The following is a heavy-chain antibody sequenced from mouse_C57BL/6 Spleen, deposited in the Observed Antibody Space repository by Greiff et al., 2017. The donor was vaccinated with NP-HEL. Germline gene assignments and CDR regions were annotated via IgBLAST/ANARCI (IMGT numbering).Heavy chain of an antibody. Sequence: EVKVVESGGGLVKPGGSLKLSCAASGFTFSSYAMSWVRQTPEKRLEWVATISDGGSYTYYPDNVKGRFTISRDNAKNNLYLQMSHLKSEDTAMYYCARDRLSNYAMDYWGQGTSVTVSS. CDR2: ISDGGSYT. V-gene: IGHV5-4*01. CDR1: GFTFSSYA. CDR3: ARDRLSNYAMDY. D-gene: IGHD3-2*02. J-gene: IGHJ4*01.